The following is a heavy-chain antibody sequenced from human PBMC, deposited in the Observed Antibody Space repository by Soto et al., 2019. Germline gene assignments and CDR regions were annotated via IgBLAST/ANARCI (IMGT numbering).Heavy chain of an antibody. D-gene: IGHD3-10*02. CDR3: VKGPVRGVVPWFDP. J-gene: IGHJ5*02. Sequence: HPGGSLRLSCAASGFTFRTYGMHWVRQAPGKGLEWVAVISFDGYDKIYADSVKGRFTISRDNSKNTVHLQLNSLRPEDTAVYYCVKGPVRGVVPWFDPWGQGTLVTVSS. CDR1: GFTFRTYG. V-gene: IGHV3-30*18. CDR2: ISFDGYDK.